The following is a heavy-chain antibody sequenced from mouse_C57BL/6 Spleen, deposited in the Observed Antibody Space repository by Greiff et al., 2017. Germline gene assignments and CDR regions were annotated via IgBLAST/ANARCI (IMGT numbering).Heavy chain of an antibody. CDR2: IDPSDSYT. Sequence: VQLQQPGAELVMPGASVKLSCKASGYTFTSYWMHWVKQRPGQGLEWIGEIDPSDSYTNYNQKFKGKSTLTVDKSSSTAYMQLSSLTSEDSAVYCCARSGYYGSSNYFDYWGQGTTLTVSS. CDR3: ARSGYYGSSNYFDY. D-gene: IGHD1-1*01. J-gene: IGHJ2*01. CDR1: GYTFTSYW. V-gene: IGHV1-69*01.